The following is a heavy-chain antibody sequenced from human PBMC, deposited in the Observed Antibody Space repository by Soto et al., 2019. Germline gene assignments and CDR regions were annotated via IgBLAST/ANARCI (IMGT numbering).Heavy chain of an antibody. CDR3: ARSIAVAGNAHYYYYYGMDV. CDR1: GFTFSSYG. D-gene: IGHD6-19*01. CDR2: IWYDGSNK. V-gene: IGHV3-33*01. J-gene: IGHJ6*02. Sequence: PGGALRLSCAASGFTFSSYGMHWVRQAPGKGLEWVAVIWYDGSNKYYADSVKGRFTISGDNSKNTLYLQMNSLRAEDTAVYYCARSIAVAGNAHYYYYYGMDVWGQGTTVTVSS.